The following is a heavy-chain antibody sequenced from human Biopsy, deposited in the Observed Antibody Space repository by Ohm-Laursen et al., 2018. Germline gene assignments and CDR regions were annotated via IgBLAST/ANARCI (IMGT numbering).Heavy chain of an antibody. J-gene: IGHJ2*01. V-gene: IGHV4-59*01. CDR2: VSDRGST. CDR3: ARDRGYYSDRTVPGYFDL. D-gene: IGHD3-22*01. Sequence: SDTLSLTWTVSGGSITSDYWSWIRQPPGKGLEWIGYVSDRGSTDYNPSLQSRVTISVDTSKNHFSLRLRSVTPADTAIYYCARDRGYYSDRTVPGYFDLWGRGTLVTVSS. CDR1: GGSITSDY.